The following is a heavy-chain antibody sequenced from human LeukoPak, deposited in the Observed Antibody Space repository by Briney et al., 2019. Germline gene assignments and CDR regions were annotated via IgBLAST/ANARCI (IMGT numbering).Heavy chain of an antibody. CDR2: IYHSGST. CDR3: ARGNAEWSQYYYDSSGSQNYFDY. J-gene: IGHJ4*02. D-gene: IGHD3-22*01. Sequence: SETLSLTCAVSGYSISSGYYWGWIRQPPGKGLEWIGSIYHSGSTYYNPSLKSRVTISVDTSKNQFSLKLSSVTAADTAVYYCARGNAEWSQYYYDSSGSQNYFDYWGQGTLVTVSS. CDR1: GYSISSGYY. V-gene: IGHV4-38-2*01.